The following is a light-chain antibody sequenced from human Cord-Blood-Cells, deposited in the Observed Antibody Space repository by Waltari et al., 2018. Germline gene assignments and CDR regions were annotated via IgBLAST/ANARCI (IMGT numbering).Light chain of an antibody. V-gene: IGKV1-9*01. J-gene: IGKJ2*03. CDR1: QGISSY. CDR3: QQFNSYPPFS. CDR2: AAS. Sequence: DIQLTQYPSFLSASVGDRVTITCRASQGISSYLAWYQQKPGKATKLLIYAASTLQSGVPSRFSGSASGTEFTLPSCSLQPEDFATYFCQQFNSYPPFSFRQGTKLEI.